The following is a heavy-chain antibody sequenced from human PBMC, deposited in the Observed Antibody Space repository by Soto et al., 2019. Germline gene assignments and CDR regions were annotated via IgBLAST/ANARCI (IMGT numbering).Heavy chain of an antibody. D-gene: IGHD1-7*01. J-gene: IGHJ4*02. CDR1: GFTFSSYW. CDR3: ARDGLSSTEYTWNYGPYFDY. CDR2: IHSDGGTT. Sequence: GGSLRLSCAASGFTFSSYWMHWVRQAPGKGLVWVSRIHSDGGTTTYADSVKGRFTMSRDSTKQTLYLQMNSLRPDDTAMYYCARDGLSSTEYTWNYGPYFDYWGQGALVTVSS. V-gene: IGHV3-74*01.